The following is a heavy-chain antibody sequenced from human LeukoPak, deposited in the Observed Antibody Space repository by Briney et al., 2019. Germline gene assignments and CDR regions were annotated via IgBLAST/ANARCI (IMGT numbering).Heavy chain of an antibody. CDR1: GGSISSYY. D-gene: IGHD6-25*01. J-gene: IGHJ5*02. V-gene: IGHV4-59*01. Sequence: PAETLSLTCTVSGGSISSYYWSWIRQPPGKGLEWIGYIYYSGSTNYNPSLKSRVSISVDTSKNQFSLKLSSVTAADTAVYYCARDQRYSSGNWFDTCGEGTLV. CDR2: IYYSGST. CDR3: ARDQRYSSGNWFDT.